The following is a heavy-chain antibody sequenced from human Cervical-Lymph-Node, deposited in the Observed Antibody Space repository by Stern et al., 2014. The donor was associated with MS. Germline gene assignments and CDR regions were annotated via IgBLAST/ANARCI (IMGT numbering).Heavy chain of an antibody. CDR1: GFIFSNSA. CDR2: IKIDGSSR. V-gene: IGHV3-30*04. Sequence: VQLVESGGGAVQPGRSLRLSCAASGFIFSNSAMHWVRQAPGKGLEWVSTIKIDGSSRYYTDSVKGRFTISKVNSENTLSLQLNTPRPDDTAVYYCASGTSNEFGPFDMWGQGAMVTVSS. J-gene: IGHJ3*02. CDR3: ASGTSNEFGPFDM. D-gene: IGHD3-16*01.